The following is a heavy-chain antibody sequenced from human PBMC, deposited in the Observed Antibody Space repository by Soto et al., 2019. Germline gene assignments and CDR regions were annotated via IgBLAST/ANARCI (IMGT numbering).Heavy chain of an antibody. J-gene: IGHJ6*02. Sequence: GESLNISFKCSGYNFTSYWIIWVRQMPGKGLEWMGNIDPTDSFTNYSPSFQGHVTISTDKSMSTAYLQWGTLKASDTAMYYCARRGYDFWSGLDVWGQGTTVTVSS. CDR2: IDPTDSFT. D-gene: IGHD3-3*01. CDR3: ARRGYDFWSGLDV. V-gene: IGHV5-10-1*01. CDR1: GYNFTSYW.